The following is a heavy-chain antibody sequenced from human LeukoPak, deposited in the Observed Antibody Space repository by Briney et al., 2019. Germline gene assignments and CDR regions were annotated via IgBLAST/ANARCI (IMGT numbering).Heavy chain of an antibody. CDR1: GASVSGSPYY. D-gene: IGHD1-14*01. CDR2: IDHSGNT. Sequence: SETLSLTCTVSGASVSGSPYYWGWIRQPPGKGLEWIGEIDHSGNTNYNPSLKSRVTISIDTSKNQFSLKLSSVTAADTAVFYCARSDYLFRKYFQHWGQGTLVTVSS. CDR3: ARSDYLFRKYFQH. V-gene: IGHV4-39*07. J-gene: IGHJ1*01.